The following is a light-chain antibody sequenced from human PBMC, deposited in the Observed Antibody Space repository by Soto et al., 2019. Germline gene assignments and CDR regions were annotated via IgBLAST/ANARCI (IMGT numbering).Light chain of an antibody. J-gene: IGKJ2*01. CDR3: QQYGRSPPFA. CDR2: GAS. CDR1: QSVSSNY. Sequence: EIVLTQSPGTLSLSPGERATLSCRASQSVSSNYIAWYQQNPGQAPRLLIYGASTRATGIPGRFSGSGSGADFTLTISRLEPEDFAVYFWQQYGRSPPFAFGQGTKVEIK. V-gene: IGKV3-20*01.